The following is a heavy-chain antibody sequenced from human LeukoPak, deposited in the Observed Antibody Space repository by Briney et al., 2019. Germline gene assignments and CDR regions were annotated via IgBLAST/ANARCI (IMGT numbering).Heavy chain of an antibody. D-gene: IGHD2-2*01. J-gene: IGHJ6*03. CDR3: ARDGSWGDYQFYFYMDV. Sequence: GGSLRLSCEASGFTFGSFAMSWVRQAPGKGLEWLSGISASGHYIYYTDSVKGRFTISRDNSKNTLYIEMNSLRAEDTAVYYCARDGSWGDYQFYFYMDVWGKGTTVTVSS. CDR1: GFTFGSFA. V-gene: IGHV3-23*01. CDR2: ISASGHYI.